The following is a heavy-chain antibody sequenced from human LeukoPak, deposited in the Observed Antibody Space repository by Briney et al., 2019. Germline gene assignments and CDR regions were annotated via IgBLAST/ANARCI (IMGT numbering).Heavy chain of an antibody. V-gene: IGHV3-23*01. CDR3: AKGRILWFGEQSDFDY. CDR2: ISDSGAYT. J-gene: IGHJ4*02. D-gene: IGHD3-10*01. Sequence: PGGSLRLSCAASGFTFSSYAMSWVRQAPGKGLEWISTISDSGAYTYYADFVRGRFTVSRDNSKNMVFLEVNSLRAEDTATYFCAKGRILWFGEQSDFDYWGQGTLVTVSS. CDR1: GFTFSSYA.